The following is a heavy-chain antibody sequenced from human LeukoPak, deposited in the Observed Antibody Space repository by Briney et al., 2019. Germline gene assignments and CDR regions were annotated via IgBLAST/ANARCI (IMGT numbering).Heavy chain of an antibody. CDR2: ISSSSSYI. J-gene: IGHJ3*02. V-gene: IGHV3-21*01. Sequence: GGSLRLSCAASGFTFSSYSMNWVRQAPGKGLEWVSSISSSSSYIYYADSVKGRFTISRDNAKNSLYLQMNSLRAEDTAVYYCARDIVDTAMVHDAFDIWGQGTMVTVSS. CDR1: GFTFSSYS. D-gene: IGHD5-18*01. CDR3: ARDIVDTAMVHDAFDI.